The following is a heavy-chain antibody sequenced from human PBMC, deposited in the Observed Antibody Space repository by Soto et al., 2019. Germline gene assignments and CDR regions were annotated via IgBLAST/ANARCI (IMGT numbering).Heavy chain of an antibody. Sequence: QVQLQESGPGLVKPSGTLSLTCAVSGDSISSSSWWRWVRQPPGKGLEWIGEIYHSGSTNHNPSLKSRVTISLDESKSQFSLKLSSVTAADTAVYYCARHTAVPYYFDSWGQGTLVTVSS. J-gene: IGHJ4*02. CDR2: IYHSGST. V-gene: IGHV4-4*02. CDR3: ARHTAVPYYFDS. CDR1: GDSISSSSW. D-gene: IGHD4-17*01.